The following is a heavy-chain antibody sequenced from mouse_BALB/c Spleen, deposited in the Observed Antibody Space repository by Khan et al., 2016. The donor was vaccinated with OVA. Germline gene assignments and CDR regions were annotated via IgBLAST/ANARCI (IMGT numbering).Heavy chain of an antibody. J-gene: IGHJ2*01. Sequence: EVELVESGGGSVKPGGSLKLSCEVSGFTFSSYVMSWIRQTPEKRLEWVASISSSGSTYYPDRVKGRFTISRDNDRNVVYLQMSSLRSEDMAMYYCAREAYRYDEYYFDYWGQGTTLTVSS. CDR3: AREAYRYDEYYFDY. D-gene: IGHD2-14*01. CDR1: GFTFSSYV. V-gene: IGHV5-6-5*01. CDR2: ISSSGST.